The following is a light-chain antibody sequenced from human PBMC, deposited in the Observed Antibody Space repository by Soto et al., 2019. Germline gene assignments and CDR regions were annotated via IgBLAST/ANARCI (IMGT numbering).Light chain of an antibody. CDR3: QQSYSTLFP. V-gene: IGKV1-39*01. J-gene: IGKJ3*01. CDR2: AAS. Sequence: DIQMTQSPSSLSASVGDRVTITCRARQSISSYLNWYQQKPGKATKLLIYAASSLQSGVPSRFSGSGSGTDFTLTISSLQPEAFATYYCQQSYSTLFPFGPGTKVDIK. CDR1: QSISSY.